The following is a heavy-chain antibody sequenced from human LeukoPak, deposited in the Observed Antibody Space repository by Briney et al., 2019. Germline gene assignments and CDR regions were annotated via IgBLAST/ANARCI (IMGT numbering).Heavy chain of an antibody. Sequence: PSETLSLTCTVSAGSISGYYWSWIRQPPGKGLEWIGYIYYSGSTKYNPSLKSRVTISVDTSKNQFSLKLSSVTAADTAVYYCARGDSYGSGSYYFVWLDPWGQGTLVTVSS. CDR1: AGSISGYY. CDR3: ARGDSYGSGSYYFVWLDP. D-gene: IGHD3-10*01. J-gene: IGHJ5*02. CDR2: IYYSGST. V-gene: IGHV4-59*01.